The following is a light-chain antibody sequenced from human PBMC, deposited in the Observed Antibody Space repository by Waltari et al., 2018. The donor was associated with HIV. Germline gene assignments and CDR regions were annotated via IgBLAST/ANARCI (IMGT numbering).Light chain of an antibody. CDR2: SDN. J-gene: IGLJ3*02. V-gene: IGLV1-44*01. CDR3: ASWDASLDGWV. Sequence: QSLLTQPPSASGTPGQRVTISCSGGTANIGTNTVNWYKQLPGTAPTLLIFSDNLRHSGVSARFSGSKSGTSASLAISGLRSGDEAKFICASWDASLDGWVFGGGTQLTVL. CDR1: TANIGTNT.